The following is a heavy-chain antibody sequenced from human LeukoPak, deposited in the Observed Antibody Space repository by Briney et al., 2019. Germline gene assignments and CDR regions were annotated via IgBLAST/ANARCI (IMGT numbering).Heavy chain of an antibody. CDR3: AKYAPPTTVVTRFFDY. J-gene: IGHJ4*02. D-gene: IGHD4-23*01. CDR1: GFTVSSNY. CDR2: IGRNGGDI. V-gene: IGHV3-23*01. Sequence: PGGSLRLSCAASGFTVSSNYMSWVRQAPGKGLEWVSVIGRNGGDIQYADSVKGRFTISRDNSKNTLYLQMNSLRAEDTAVYYCAKYAPPTTVVTRFFDYWGQGTLVTVSS.